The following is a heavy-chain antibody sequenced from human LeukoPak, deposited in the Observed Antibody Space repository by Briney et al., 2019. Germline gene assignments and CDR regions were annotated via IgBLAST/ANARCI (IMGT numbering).Heavy chain of an antibody. V-gene: IGHV1-69*05. CDR2: IIPIFGTA. Sequence: GASVKVSCKASGGTFSSYAISWVRQAPGQGLEWMGGIIPIFGTANYAQKFQGRVTITTDESTSTAYMELSSLRSEDTAVYYCARIAAAGTGGDYYYMDVWGKGTTVTVSS. J-gene: IGHJ6*03. CDR3: ARIAAAGTGGDYYYMDV. CDR1: GGTFSSYA. D-gene: IGHD6-13*01.